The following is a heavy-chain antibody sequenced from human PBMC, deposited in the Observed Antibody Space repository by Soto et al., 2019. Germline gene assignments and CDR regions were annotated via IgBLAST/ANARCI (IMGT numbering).Heavy chain of an antibody. D-gene: IGHD6-13*01. V-gene: IGHV3-33*01. Sequence: PGLSMRLSCAACGFTFSSYGMHWVRQAPGKGLEWVAVIWYDGSNKYYADSVKGRFTISRDNSKNTLYLQMNRLRAEDTAVYYCARDYIAAAETSYYYYGMDVWGQGTTVTVSS. CDR2: IWYDGSNK. CDR3: ARDYIAAAETSYYYYGMDV. CDR1: GFTFSSYG. J-gene: IGHJ6*02.